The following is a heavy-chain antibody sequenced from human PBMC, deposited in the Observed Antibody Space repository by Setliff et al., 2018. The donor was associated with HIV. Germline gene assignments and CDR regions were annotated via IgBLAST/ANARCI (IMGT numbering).Heavy chain of an antibody. J-gene: IGHJ4*01. Sequence: ASVKVSCTASGYTFTSYPMHWVRQAPGQGLEWMGVINTSGGSAGYAEKFRGRVTMTRDTSTGTVYMDLRNLRSEDTAVYYRARNQGDSSGWYAGDYWGHGTLVTVSS. CDR3: ARNQGDSSGWYAGDY. CDR1: GYTFTSYP. D-gene: IGHD6-19*01. V-gene: IGHV1-46*01. CDR2: INTSGGSA.